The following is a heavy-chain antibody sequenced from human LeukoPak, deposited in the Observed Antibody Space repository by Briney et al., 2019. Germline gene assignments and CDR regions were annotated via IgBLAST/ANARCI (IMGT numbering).Heavy chain of an antibody. J-gene: IGHJ6*03. CDR1: GGTFSSYA. Sequence: ASVKVSCKASGGTFSSYAISWVRQAPGQGLEWMGGIIPIFGTANYAQKFQGRVTITADESTSTAYMELSSLRSEDTAVYYCAGHCSSTSCYTGRPFYYYYMDVWGKGTTVTVSS. CDR2: IIPIFGTA. CDR3: AGHCSSTSCYTGRPFYYYYMDV. D-gene: IGHD2-2*02. V-gene: IGHV1-69*13.